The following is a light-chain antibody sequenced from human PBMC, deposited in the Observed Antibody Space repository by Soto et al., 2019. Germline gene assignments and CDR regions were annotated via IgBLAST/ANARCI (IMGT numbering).Light chain of an antibody. CDR1: SSDVGVYNY. J-gene: IGLJ1*01. V-gene: IGLV2-11*01. CDR2: DVS. CDR3: CSYAGSYTFV. Sequence: QSVLTQPRSVSGSAGQSVTISCTGTSSDVGVYNYVSWYQQYPGKAPKIMIYDVSKRPSGVPDRFSGSTSDNTASLTISGLQAEDEADYYCCSYAGSYTFVFGIGTKVTVL.